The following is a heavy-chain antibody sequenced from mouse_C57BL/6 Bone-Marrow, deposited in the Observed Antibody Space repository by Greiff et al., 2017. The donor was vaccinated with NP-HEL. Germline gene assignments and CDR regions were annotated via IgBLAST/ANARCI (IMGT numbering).Heavy chain of an antibody. J-gene: IGHJ3*01. CDR2: ISSGSSTI. CDR1: GFTFSDYG. Sequence: EVKLMESGGGLVKPGGSLKLSCAASGFTFSDYGMHWVRQAPEKGLEWVAYISSGSSTIYYADTVKGRFTISRDNAKNTLFLQMTSLRSEDTAMYYCAPIYYDYDWFAYWGQGTLVTVSA. V-gene: IGHV5-17*01. D-gene: IGHD2-4*01. CDR3: APIYYDYDWFAY.